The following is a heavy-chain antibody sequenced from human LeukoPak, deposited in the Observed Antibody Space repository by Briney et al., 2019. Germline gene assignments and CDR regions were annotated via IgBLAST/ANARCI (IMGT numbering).Heavy chain of an antibody. J-gene: IGHJ4*02. Sequence: GGSLRLSCAASGFTFSSYWMHWVRQAPGKGLVWVSRINSDGSSTSYADSVKGRFTISRDNAKNTLYLQMNSLRAEDTAVYYCAGIVRDGYRTAVYWGQGPLVTVSS. CDR1: GFTFSSYW. D-gene: IGHD5-24*01. V-gene: IGHV3-74*01. CDR2: INSDGSST. CDR3: AGIVRDGYRTAVY.